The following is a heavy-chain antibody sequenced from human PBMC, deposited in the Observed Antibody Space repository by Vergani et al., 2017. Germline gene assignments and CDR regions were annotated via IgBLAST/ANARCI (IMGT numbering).Heavy chain of an antibody. J-gene: IGHJ3*02. V-gene: IGHV4-30-4*08. CDR3: AIVPDYYYNRGYSFLGFDI. CDR2: IYYRGST. D-gene: IGHD3-22*01. CDR1: GGSVTSGTYY. Sequence: QVQLQESGPGLVKPSQTLSLSCTVSGGSVTSGTYYWSWLRQPPGKGLEWIGFIYYRGSTYYSPSLKSRATISLDTTKNQFSLNLTSVTVADTAAYYCAIVPDYYYNRGYSFLGFDIWGQGTMVTVSS.